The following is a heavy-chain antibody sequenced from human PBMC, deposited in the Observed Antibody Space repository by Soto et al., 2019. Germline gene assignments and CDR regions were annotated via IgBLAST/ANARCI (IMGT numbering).Heavy chain of an antibody. Sequence: PGESLKISCKGAVATYPIAWVRQLPGKGLEWMGIIYPLNSETRYSPSFQGQVTISADKSIDTAYLQWSSLKASDTATYYCARPSNGYSGYDYRRSYYYALDVWGQGTTVTSP. D-gene: IGHD5-12*01. V-gene: IGHV5-51*01. CDR2: IYPLNSET. J-gene: IGHJ6*02. CDR3: ARPSNGYSGYDYRRSYYYALDV. CDR1: VATYP.